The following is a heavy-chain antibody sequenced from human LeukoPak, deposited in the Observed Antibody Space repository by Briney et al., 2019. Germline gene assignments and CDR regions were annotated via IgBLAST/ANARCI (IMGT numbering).Heavy chain of an antibody. V-gene: IGHV1-2*06. CDR1: GYTFTGYY. CDR3: AREETSGGFDY. D-gene: IGHD3-10*01. CDR2: INPNSGGT. J-gene: IGHJ4*02. Sequence: ASVKVSCKASGYTFTGYYMHWVRQAPGQGLEWMGRINPNSGGTNYAQKFQGRVTMTRDTSISTAYMKLSRLRSDDTAVYYCAREETSGGFDYWGQGTQVTVSS.